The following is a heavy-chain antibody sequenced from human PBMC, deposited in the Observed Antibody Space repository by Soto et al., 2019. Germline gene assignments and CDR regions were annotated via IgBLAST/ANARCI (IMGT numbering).Heavy chain of an antibody. CDR1: GGSISSSSYY. J-gene: IGHJ4*02. V-gene: IGHV4-39*02. CDR3: ARIPYDFWSGYYSPNFDY. D-gene: IGHD3-3*01. CDR2: IYYSGST. Sequence: ASETLSLTCTVSGGSISSSSYYLGWIRQPPGKGLEWIGSIYYSGSTYYNPSLKSRVTISVDTSKNHFSLKLSSVTAADTAVYYCARIPYDFWSGYYSPNFDYWGQGTLVTVSS.